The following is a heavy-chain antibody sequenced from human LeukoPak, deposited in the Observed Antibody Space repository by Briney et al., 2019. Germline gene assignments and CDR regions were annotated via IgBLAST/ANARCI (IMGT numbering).Heavy chain of an antibody. CDR2: INQDESEK. V-gene: IGHV3-7*01. J-gene: IGHJ4*02. D-gene: IGHD4-17*01. CDR3: ARDLYGYWD. CDR1: GFIFSRYW. Sequence: GGSLRLSCATSGFIFSRYWMSWVRQAPGKGLEWVANINQDESEKNYVDSVKGRFTISRDNAKNSLYLQMNSLRAEDTAVYYCARDLYGYWDWGQGTLVTVSS.